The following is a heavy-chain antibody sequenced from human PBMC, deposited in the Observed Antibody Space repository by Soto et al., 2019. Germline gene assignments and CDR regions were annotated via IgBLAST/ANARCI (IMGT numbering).Heavy chain of an antibody. V-gene: IGHV4-4*02. CDR1: GGSLSSSNW. CDR3: ARASYSSGWHFDY. J-gene: IGHJ4*02. Sequence: SETLSLTCAVSGGSLSSSNWWSWVRQPPGKGLEWIGEIYHSGSTNYNPSLKSRVTISVDKSKNQFSLKLSSVTAADTAVCYCARASYSSGWHFDYWGQGTLVTVSS. CDR2: IYHSGST. D-gene: IGHD6-19*01.